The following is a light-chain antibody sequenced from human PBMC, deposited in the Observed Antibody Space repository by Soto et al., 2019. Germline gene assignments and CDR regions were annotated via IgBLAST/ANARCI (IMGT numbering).Light chain of an antibody. CDR1: QTVRNN. CDR3: QHYNHWPQLS. Sequence: EFVLTQSPGTLSLSPGERSTRSCRASQTVRNNYLAWYQQRPGQAPRLLFYGASTRATGVPARFSGSGSGTEFTLPISSLQSEDSALYYCQHYNHWPQLSFGGGTKVDI. J-gene: IGKJ4*01. V-gene: IGKV3-15*01. CDR2: GAS.